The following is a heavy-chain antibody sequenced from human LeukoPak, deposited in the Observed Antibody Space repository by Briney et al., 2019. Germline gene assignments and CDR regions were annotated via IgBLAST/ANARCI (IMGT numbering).Heavy chain of an antibody. V-gene: IGHV1-2*02. D-gene: IGHD3-22*01. J-gene: IGHJ2*01. CDR1: GYTFTGYY. Sequence: ASVKVSCKASGYTFTGYYMHWVRQAPGQGLEWMGWINPNSGGTNYAQKFQGRVTMTRDTSISTAYMELSRLRSDDTAVYYCARGVGYYDSSGYYHNWYFDLWGRGTLVTVSS. CDR2: INPNSGGT. CDR3: ARGVGYYDSSGYYHNWYFDL.